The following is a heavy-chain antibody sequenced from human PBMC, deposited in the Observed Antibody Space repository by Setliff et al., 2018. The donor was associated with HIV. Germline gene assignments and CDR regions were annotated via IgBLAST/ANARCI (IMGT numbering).Heavy chain of an antibody. Sequence: PGGSLRLSCAASVFTFNNYGMNWVRQAPGKGLEWVAFIRYDGSQKYYVDSVKGRFTISRDNSKNTLYLKMNSLRVEDTAVYYCAKDVCSGAYCYAYYYYGMDVWGQGTMVTVSS. CDR3: AKDVCSGAYCYAYYYYGMDV. V-gene: IGHV3-30*02. CDR2: IRYDGSQK. D-gene: IGHD2-15*01. CDR1: VFTFNNYG. J-gene: IGHJ6*02.